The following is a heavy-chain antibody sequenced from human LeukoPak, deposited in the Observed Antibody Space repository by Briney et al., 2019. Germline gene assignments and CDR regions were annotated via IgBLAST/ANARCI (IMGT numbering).Heavy chain of an antibody. CDR3: AKSPLYYDVLAGYYPAGYFDS. D-gene: IGHD3-9*01. CDR2: INNRGST. J-gene: IGHJ4*02. V-gene: IGHV4-34*01. Sequence: PSETLSLTCAVYGGSFSGYYWNWIRQPPGKGLEWIGEINNRGSTNYNPSLKSRVTISVDTSKNQFSLKLTSVTVADTAMYYCAKSPLYYDVLAGYYPAGYFDSWGQGALLTVSS. CDR1: GGSFSGYY.